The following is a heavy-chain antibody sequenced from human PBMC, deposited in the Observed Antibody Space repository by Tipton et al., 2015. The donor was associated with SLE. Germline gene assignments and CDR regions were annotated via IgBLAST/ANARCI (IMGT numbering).Heavy chain of an antibody. CDR3: ARGRRHDQDSLTGLYQYDLDV. J-gene: IGHJ6*02. CDR1: GFTFSDYA. D-gene: IGHD3-9*01. V-gene: IGHV3-23*03. Sequence: SLRLSCTASGFTFSDYAMTWVRQAPGKGLEWVSDIYSAGGGRYTYYADSVEGRFTISRDNSKNTLYLQMSSLRVEDTAIYYCARGRRHDQDSLTGLYQYDLDVWGQGTTVTVSS. CDR2: IYSAGGGRYT.